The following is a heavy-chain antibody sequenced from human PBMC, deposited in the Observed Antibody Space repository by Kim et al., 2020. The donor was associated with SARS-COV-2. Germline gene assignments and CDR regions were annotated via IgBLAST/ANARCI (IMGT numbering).Heavy chain of an antibody. CDR3: ATHVYDSSGYDPVGAFDI. CDR2: IIPIFGTA. J-gene: IGHJ3*02. Sequence: SVKVSCKASGGTFSSYAISWVRQAPGQGLEWMGGIIPIFGTANYAQKFQGRVTITADESTSTAYMELSSLRSEDTAVYYCATHVYDSSGYDPVGAFDIWGQGTMVTVSS. CDR1: GGTFSSYA. D-gene: IGHD3-22*01. V-gene: IGHV1-69*13.